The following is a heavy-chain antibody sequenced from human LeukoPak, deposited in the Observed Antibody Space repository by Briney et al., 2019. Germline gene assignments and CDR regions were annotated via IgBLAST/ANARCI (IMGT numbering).Heavy chain of an antibody. V-gene: IGHV1-8*01. J-gene: IGHJ6*01. CDR1: GYTFTSYD. Sequence: ASVKVSCTASGYTFTSYDINWVRQATGQGLEWMGWMNPNSGNTGYAQKFQGRVTMTRNTSISTAYMELSSLRSEDTAVYYCARWEVVARGRGMDVWGQGTTVTVSS. CDR2: MNPNSGNT. CDR3: ARWEVVARGRGMDV. D-gene: IGHD2-15*01.